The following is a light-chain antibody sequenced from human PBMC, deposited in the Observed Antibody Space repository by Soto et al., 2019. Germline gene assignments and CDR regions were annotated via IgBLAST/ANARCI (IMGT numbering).Light chain of an antibody. Sequence: SALTQPASVSWSPGQSITISCTGTSSDLGGYDYVSWYQQHPGKAPKLIISGVSDRPSGVSNRFSGSKSGNTASLTISGLQAEDEADYYCSSFTTSRAYVFGTGTKVTVL. CDR2: GVS. CDR1: SSDLGGYDY. CDR3: SSFTTSRAYV. J-gene: IGLJ1*01. V-gene: IGLV2-14*03.